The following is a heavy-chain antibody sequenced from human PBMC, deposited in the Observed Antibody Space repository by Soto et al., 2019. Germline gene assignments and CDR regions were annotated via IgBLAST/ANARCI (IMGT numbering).Heavy chain of an antibody. J-gene: IGHJ4*02. V-gene: IGHV3-30*18. D-gene: IGHD6-13*01. CDR3: AKGWAAAVHNAIDY. CDR2: ISYDGSNK. CDR1: GFTFSSYG. Sequence: GGSLRLSCAASGFTFSSYGMHWVRQAPGKGLEWVAVISYDGSNKYYADSVKGRFTISRDNSKNTLYLQMNSLRAEDTAVYYCAKGWAAAVHNAIDYWGQGTLVTVSS.